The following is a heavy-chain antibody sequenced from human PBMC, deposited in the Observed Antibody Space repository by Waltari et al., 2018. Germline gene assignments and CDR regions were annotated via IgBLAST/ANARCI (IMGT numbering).Heavy chain of an antibody. J-gene: IGHJ4*02. V-gene: IGHV1-8*01. CDR3: TRRREFFGPDY. Sequence: QVQLVQSGPEVKPPRASVTVSCAASGYIFPDHDINWVRQAPGQGFEWMGWMNPNSGNTGYAQKFQGRVTMTMNTPTSRAYIELRDLRSDDTAVYYCTRRREFFGPDYWGQGSLVTVSA. CDR2: MNPNSGNT. CDR1: GYIFPDHD. D-gene: IGHD3-3*01.